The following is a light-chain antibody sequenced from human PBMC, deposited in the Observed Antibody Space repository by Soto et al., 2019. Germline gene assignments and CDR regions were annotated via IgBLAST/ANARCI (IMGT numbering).Light chain of an antibody. V-gene: IGKV1-5*03. CDR2: GAY. CDR3: QHYNSYPWT. CDR1: QNIDRW. Sequence: DIQMTQSPSTLSASVGDRVTITCRASQNIDRWLAWYQQKPGKAPNLLIYGAYNLESGVPSRFSGSGSGTEFTLTISSLRPDDFATYYCQHYNSYPWTFGQGTNVEIK. J-gene: IGKJ1*01.